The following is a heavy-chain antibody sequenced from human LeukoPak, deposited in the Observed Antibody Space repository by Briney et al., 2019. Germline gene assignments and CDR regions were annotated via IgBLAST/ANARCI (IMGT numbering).Heavy chain of an antibody. J-gene: IGHJ3*02. CDR1: GGSISSGGYS. CDR3: ASYCSGGSCYPNDAFDI. CDR2: IYHSGST. Sequence: PSQTLSLTCAVSGGSISSGGYSWSWIRQPPGKGLEWIGYIYHSGSTYYNPSLKSRVTISVDRSKNQFSLKLSSVTAADTAVYYCASYCSGGSCYPNDAFDIWGQGTMATVSS. V-gene: IGHV4-30-2*01. D-gene: IGHD2-15*01.